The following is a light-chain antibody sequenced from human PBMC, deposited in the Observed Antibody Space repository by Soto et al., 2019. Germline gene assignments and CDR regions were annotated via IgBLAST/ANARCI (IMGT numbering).Light chain of an antibody. CDR1: SSDVGSYNR. J-gene: IGLJ1*01. CDR3: SSYTSSSTYV. Sequence: QSVLTQPPSVSGSPGQSVTISCTGTSSDVGSYNRVSWYQQPPGTAPKLMIYEVSNLPPGVPDRFSGSKSGNTASLTISGLQAEDEGDYYCSSYTSSSTYVFGTGTKLTVL. CDR2: EVS. V-gene: IGLV2-18*02.